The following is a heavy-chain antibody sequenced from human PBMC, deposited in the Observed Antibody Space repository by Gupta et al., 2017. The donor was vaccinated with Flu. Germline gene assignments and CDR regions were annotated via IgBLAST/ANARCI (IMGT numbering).Heavy chain of an antibody. CDR3: ARHVRSLVVVVAATPYWFDP. Sequence: QLQLQESGPGLVKPSETLSLTCTVSGGSISSSSYYWGWIRQPPGKGLEWIGSIYYSGSTYYNPSLKSRVIISVDTSKNQFSLKLSSVTAADTAVYYCARHVRSLVVVVAATPYWFDPWGQGTLVTVSS. V-gene: IGHV4-39*01. J-gene: IGHJ5*02. D-gene: IGHD2-15*01. CDR2: IYYSGST. CDR1: GGSISSSSYY.